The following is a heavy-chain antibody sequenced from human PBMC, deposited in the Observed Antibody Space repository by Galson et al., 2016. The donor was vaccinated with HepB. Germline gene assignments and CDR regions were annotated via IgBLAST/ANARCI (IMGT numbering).Heavy chain of an antibody. CDR1: GDSVSNNIDG. CDR3: AHKAPYASNWHDCALFDY. Sequence: CAISGDSVSNNIDGWNWIRQSPSRGLEWLGRTYYRTEWRYDYATSLRSRLTITKDTSKNQVVLAMTNMDPVDTATYFCAHKAPYASNWHDCALFDYWGQGVLVTVSS. V-gene: IGHV6-1*01. CDR2: TYYRTEWRY. D-gene: IGHD1-1*01. J-gene: IGHJ4*02.